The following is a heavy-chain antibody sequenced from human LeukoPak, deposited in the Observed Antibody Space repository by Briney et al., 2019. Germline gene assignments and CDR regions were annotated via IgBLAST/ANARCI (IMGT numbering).Heavy chain of an antibody. CDR3: ARDLHLVEPLVNFDY. J-gene: IGHJ4*02. D-gene: IGHD2-2*01. Sequence: ASVKVSCKASGYTFSNHGISCVRQAPGQGLEWMGWISADNGNTNYAQKFQGRVTMTTDTSTSTAYMEMRSLRSDDTAVYYCARDLHLVEPLVNFDYWGQGTLVTVSS. CDR2: ISADNGNT. CDR1: GYTFSNHG. V-gene: IGHV1-18*01.